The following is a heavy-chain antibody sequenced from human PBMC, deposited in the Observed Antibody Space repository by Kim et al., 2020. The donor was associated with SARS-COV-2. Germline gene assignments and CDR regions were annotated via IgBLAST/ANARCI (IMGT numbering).Heavy chain of an antibody. V-gene: IGHV2-5*01. Sequence: YSPSLQSSLTITKDTSKNQVVLTVTNMDPVDTATYYCARSRSSSSWYFDSWGQGTLVTVSS. D-gene: IGHD6-13*01. CDR3: ARSRSSSSWYFDS. J-gene: IGHJ4*02.